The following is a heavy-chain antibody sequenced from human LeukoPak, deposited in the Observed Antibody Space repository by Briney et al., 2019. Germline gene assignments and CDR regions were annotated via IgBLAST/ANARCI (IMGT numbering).Heavy chain of an antibody. J-gene: IGHJ4*02. CDR2: IYHSGST. CDR1: GGSISSSSYY. V-gene: IGHV4-30-2*01. CDR3: ARGSPYLN. Sequence: SETLSLTCTVSGGSISSSSYYWSWIRQPPGKGLEWIGYIYHSGSTYYNPSLKSRVTISVDRSKNQFSLKLSSVTAADTAVYYCARGSPYLNWGQGTLVTVSS.